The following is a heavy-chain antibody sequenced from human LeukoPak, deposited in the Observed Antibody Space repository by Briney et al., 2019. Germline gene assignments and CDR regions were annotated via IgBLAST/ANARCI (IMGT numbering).Heavy chain of an antibody. Sequence: ASVKVSCKVSGYTLTGLSMHWVRQAPGKGLEWMGGFDPEDGETIYAQKFQGRVTMTEDTSTDTAYMELSSLRSEDTAVYYCATSIPPNDAFDIWGQGTMVTVSS. V-gene: IGHV1-24*01. CDR3: ATSIPPNDAFDI. J-gene: IGHJ3*02. CDR2: FDPEDGET. CDR1: GYTLTGLS. D-gene: IGHD2-21*01.